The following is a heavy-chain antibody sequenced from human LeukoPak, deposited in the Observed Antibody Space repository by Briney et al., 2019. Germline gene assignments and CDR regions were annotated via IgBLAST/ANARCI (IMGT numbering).Heavy chain of an antibody. Sequence: GGSLRLACAASDFSVNNNYVDWVRQAPGKGLEWVSSISSSSSYIYYADSVKGRFTVSRDNAKNSLYLQMNSLRAEDTAVYYCARDPGGYWGQGTLVTVSS. CDR2: ISSSSSYI. V-gene: IGHV3-21*01. D-gene: IGHD3-16*01. CDR3: ARDPGGY. J-gene: IGHJ4*02. CDR1: DFSVNNNY.